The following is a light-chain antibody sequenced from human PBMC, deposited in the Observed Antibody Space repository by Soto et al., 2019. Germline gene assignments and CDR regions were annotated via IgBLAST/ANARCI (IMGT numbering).Light chain of an antibody. V-gene: IGLV2-14*01. CDR3: SSYTNINTRACV. CDR1: SGDSGSYNR. Sequence: QSVLTQPASVSGSPGQSTTSSCTGTSGDSGSYNRVSWYQQHPGKAPKLIIYEVTDRPSGVSNRFSGSKSGNTASLTISGLQAEDEAEYYCSSYTNINTRACVFGTGTKVTVL. CDR2: EVT. J-gene: IGLJ1*01.